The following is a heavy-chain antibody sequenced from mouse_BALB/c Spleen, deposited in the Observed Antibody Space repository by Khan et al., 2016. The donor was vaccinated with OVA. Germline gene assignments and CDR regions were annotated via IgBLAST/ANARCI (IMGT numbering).Heavy chain of an antibody. CDR3: TRDGYVAWFTY. CDR2: IDPFSGCT. J-gene: IGHJ3*01. Sequence: VQLQQSGPELMKPGTSVKISCKASGYSFTTYYIHWVMQSHETSLEWIGYIDPFSGCTTYNQKFKGKATLTLDKSSSTAFIHLRNLTSEDSAVYYCTRDGYVAWFTYWGQGTLVTVSA. CDR1: GYSFTTYY. V-gene: IGHV1S135*01. D-gene: IGHD2-2*01.